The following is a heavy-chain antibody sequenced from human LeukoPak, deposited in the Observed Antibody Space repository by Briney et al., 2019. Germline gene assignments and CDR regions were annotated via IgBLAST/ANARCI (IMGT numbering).Heavy chain of an antibody. V-gene: IGHV3-53*01. CDR3: ARDLGSSSWPGY. CDR2: IYSGGST. J-gene: IGHJ4*02. Sequence: SGGSLRLSCAASGFTVSSNYMSWVRQAPGKGLEWASVIYSGGSTYYADSVKGRFTISRDNAKNSLYLQMNSLRAEDTAVYYCARDLGSSSWPGYWGQGTLVTVSS. D-gene: IGHD6-13*01. CDR1: GFTVSSNY.